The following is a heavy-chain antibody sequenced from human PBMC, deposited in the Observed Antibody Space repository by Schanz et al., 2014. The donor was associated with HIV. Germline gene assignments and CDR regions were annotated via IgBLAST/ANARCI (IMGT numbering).Heavy chain of an antibody. V-gene: IGHV1-69*01. CDR2: FNVMLSKI. CDR1: GGTFRSNA. Sequence: QVQLVQSGAEVKKPGSSVTVSCKASGGTFRSNAITWVRQAPGQGLEWIGHFNVMLSKINSAQKFQGRVSMTADPSTNTAYMEMRGLRFEDTAVYYCASGRRSGIGWRMDVWGQGTTVSVSS. D-gene: IGHD6-19*01. CDR3: ASGRRSGIGWRMDV. J-gene: IGHJ6*02.